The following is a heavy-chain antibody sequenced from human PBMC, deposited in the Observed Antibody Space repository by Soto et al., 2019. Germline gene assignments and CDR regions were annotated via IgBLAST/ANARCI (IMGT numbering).Heavy chain of an antibody. CDR3: ARAGQYYDSSGYTD. Sequence: EASVKVSCKASGYSFATSGISWVRQAPGQGLEWMGWISAYNGNRNYDQKLQDRVTMTTDTSTRTAYLELRSLRSDDTAVYYCARAGQYYDSSGYTDWGQGTQDTVS. J-gene: IGHJ4*02. D-gene: IGHD3-22*01. V-gene: IGHV1-18*01. CDR1: GYSFATSG. CDR2: ISAYNGNR.